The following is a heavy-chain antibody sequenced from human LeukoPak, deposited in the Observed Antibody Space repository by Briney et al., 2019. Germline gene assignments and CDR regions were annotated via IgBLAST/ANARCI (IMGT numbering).Heavy chain of an antibody. V-gene: IGHV3-30-3*01. CDR3: AKDQGPVVGLDWFDP. D-gene: IGHD6-19*01. CDR1: GFGFSRYA. J-gene: IGHJ5*02. Sequence: PGGSLRLSCAASGFGFSRYAMYWVRQPPGKGLEWVAISSFDGNNKYYADSVKGRFTISKDNSKDTLYLQMNSLRVEDTAIYYCAKDQGPVVGLDWFDPWGQGTLVTVSS. CDR2: SSFDGNNK.